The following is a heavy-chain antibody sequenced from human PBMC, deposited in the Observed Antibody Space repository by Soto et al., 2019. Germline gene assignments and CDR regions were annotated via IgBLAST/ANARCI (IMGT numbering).Heavy chain of an antibody. CDR2: IYWDDDK. CDR1: GFSLSTPGVG. Sequence: QITLKESGPTLVNPTQTLTLTCTFSGFSLSTPGVGVGWIRQPPGKALEWLALIYWDDDKRYSPSLKSRLTITKDTSKNQVVLTMTNMDPVDTATYYCAHRSTIAARNMAVWFDPWGQGTLVTVSS. CDR3: AHRSTIAARNMAVWFDP. V-gene: IGHV2-5*02. J-gene: IGHJ5*02. D-gene: IGHD6-6*01.